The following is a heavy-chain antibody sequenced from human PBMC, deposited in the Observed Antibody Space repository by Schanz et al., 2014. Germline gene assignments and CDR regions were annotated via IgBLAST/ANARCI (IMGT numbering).Heavy chain of an antibody. Sequence: EAQLLESGGTGVQPGGSLRVSCAASGSVFRTFAMYRVRQAPGKGLEWVSAITGSGSRTYYADSVKGRFTITRDNSKTTLFQQMDSLADDNAADYYSMAMARNTTHYFDHWGQGTLVTVSS. CDR2: ITGSGSRT. D-gene: IGHD3-10*01. V-gene: IGHV3-23*01. CDR1: GSVFRTFA. CDR3: MAMARNTTHYFDH. J-gene: IGHJ4*02.